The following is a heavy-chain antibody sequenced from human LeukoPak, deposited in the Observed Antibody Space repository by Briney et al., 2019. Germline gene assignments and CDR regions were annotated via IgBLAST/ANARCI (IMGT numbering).Heavy chain of an antibody. CDR1: GFTFDDYG. CDR2: INCIGGST. Sequence: GGSLRLSCAASGFTFDDYGMSWVRQAPGKGLEWVCGINCIGGSTGYADSVKGRFTISRDNAKNSLYLQMNGLRAEDTALYCCARAVAERRTYYMDVWGKGTTVTLSS. D-gene: IGHD1-1*01. V-gene: IGHV3-20*04. CDR3: ARAVAERRTYYMDV. J-gene: IGHJ6*03.